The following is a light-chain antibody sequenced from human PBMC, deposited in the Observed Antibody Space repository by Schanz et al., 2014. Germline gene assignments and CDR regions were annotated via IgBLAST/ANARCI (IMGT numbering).Light chain of an antibody. CDR1: SSDVGTFNY. CDR2: GVS. J-gene: IGLJ2*01. Sequence: QSALTQPASVSGSPGQSITLSCTGTSSDVGTFNYVSWYQQSPGKAPKLMIYGVSNRPSGVSNRFSGSKSGNTASLTISRLQAEDEADYYCCSYAGSSTLVFGGGTKLTVL. V-gene: IGLV2-23*02. CDR3: CSYAGSSTLV.